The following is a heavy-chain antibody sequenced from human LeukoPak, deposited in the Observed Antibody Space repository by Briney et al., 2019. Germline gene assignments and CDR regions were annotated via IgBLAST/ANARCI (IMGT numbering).Heavy chain of an antibody. CDR2: IYPGDSDT. CDR3: ARPSRTYYYDSSGYYY. D-gene: IGHD3-22*01. J-gene: IGHJ4*02. V-gene: IGHV5-51*01. Sequence: GESLNISCKGSGYSFTSSWIGAVRQTPGKGLEMMGIIYPGDSDTRARPSFQGQVTISADKSISTASLQWSSLKASDAAMYYCARPSRTYYYDSSGYYYWGQGTLVTVSS. CDR1: GYSFTSSW.